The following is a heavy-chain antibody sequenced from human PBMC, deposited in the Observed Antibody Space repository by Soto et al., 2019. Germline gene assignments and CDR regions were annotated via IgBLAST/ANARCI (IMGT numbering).Heavy chain of an antibody. Sequence: PGGSLRLSCAASGFTFSKAWMNWVRQAPGKGLDWVSSISSSSSYIYYADSVKGRFTISRDNAKNSLYLQMNSLRAEDTAVYYCAREGVQHGSGPYYYYGMDVWGQGTTVTVSS. CDR1: GFTFSKAW. CDR2: ISSSSSYI. D-gene: IGHD3-10*01. CDR3: AREGVQHGSGPYYYYGMDV. V-gene: IGHV3-21*01. J-gene: IGHJ6*02.